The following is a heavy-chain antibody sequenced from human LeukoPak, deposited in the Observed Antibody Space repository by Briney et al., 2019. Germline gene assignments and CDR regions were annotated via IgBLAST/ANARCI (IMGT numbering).Heavy chain of an antibody. CDR3: ARGSGITMVRGVIVSGMDV. V-gene: IGHV4-34*01. CDR2: INHSGST. CDR1: GGSFSGDY. J-gene: IGHJ6*04. D-gene: IGHD3-10*01. Sequence: SETLSLTCAVYGGSFSGDYWCWIRQPPGKGLEWIGEINHSGSTNYNPSLKSRVTISVDTSKNQFSLKLSSVTAADTAVYYCARGSGITMVRGVIVSGMDVWGKGTTVTVSS.